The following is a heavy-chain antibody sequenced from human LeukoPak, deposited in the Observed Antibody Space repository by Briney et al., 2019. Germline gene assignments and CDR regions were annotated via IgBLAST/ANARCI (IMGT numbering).Heavy chain of an antibody. J-gene: IGHJ4*02. Sequence: GGSLRLSCAASGFTFSSYGMHWVRQAPGKGLEWVAVISYDGSNKYYADSVKGRFTISRDNSKNTLYLQMNSLRAEDTAVYYCARDSLYGVVDYWGQGTLVIVSS. D-gene: IGHD4-17*01. CDR3: ARDSLYGVVDY. CDR2: ISYDGSNK. V-gene: IGHV3-30*03. CDR1: GFTFSSYG.